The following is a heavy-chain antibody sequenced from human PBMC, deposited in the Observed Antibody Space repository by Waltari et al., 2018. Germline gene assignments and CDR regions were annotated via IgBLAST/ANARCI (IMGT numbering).Heavy chain of an antibody. Sequence: ELQLVQSGAEVKKPGESLKISCKASGYTFTSNWIGWVRQLPGKGLEWMGIIFPADSDTRYSPSFQGQVTISVDKSVSTAYLQWSSLKASDTAMYYCARQSSQSLDYWGQGTLVTVSS. CDR3: ARQSSQSLDY. CDR1: GYTFTSNW. D-gene: IGHD6-6*01. V-gene: IGHV5-51*01. CDR2: IFPADSDT. J-gene: IGHJ4*02.